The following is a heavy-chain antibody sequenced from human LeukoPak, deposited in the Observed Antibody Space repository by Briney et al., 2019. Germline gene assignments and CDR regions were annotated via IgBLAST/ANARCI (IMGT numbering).Heavy chain of an antibody. CDR1: GFSFSTYW. J-gene: IGHJ5*01. Sequence: QAGGSLRLSCAASGFSFSTYWMTWVSQTPGKGMEWVAHISQDGSEKYYVDSVKGRFTISRDNAKNSLYLQMNSLRADDTAVYFCARDREGSSWYDFWGQGTPVTVSS. CDR3: ARDREGSSWYDF. D-gene: IGHD6-13*01. V-gene: IGHV3-7*04. CDR2: ISQDGSEK.